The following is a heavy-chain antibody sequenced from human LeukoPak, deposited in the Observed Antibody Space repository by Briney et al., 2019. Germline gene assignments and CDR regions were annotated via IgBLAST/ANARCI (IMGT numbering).Heavy chain of an antibody. D-gene: IGHD3-22*01. Sequence: PGGSLRLSCAASGFTFSNYGMHWVRQAPGKGLEWVAVIWYDGGNKYYADSVKGRFTISRDNSKNTLYLQMNSLRAEDTAVYYCARDISGYYYFDYWGQGTLVTVSS. CDR3: ARDISGYYYFDY. CDR2: IWYDGGNK. V-gene: IGHV3-33*01. CDR1: GFTFSNYG. J-gene: IGHJ4*02.